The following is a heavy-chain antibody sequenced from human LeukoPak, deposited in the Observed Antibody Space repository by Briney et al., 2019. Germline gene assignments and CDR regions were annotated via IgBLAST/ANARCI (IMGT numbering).Heavy chain of an antibody. Sequence: GGSLRLSCAASGFTFSSYGMHWVRQAPGKGLEWVAFIRYDGSNKYYADSVKGRFTISRDNSKNTLYLQMNSLRAEDTAVYYCAKAAGIAAAGLGYYYYYYMDVWGKGTTVTVSS. CDR2: IRYDGSNK. CDR1: GFTFSSYG. CDR3: AKAAGIAAAGLGYYYYYYMDV. J-gene: IGHJ6*03. D-gene: IGHD6-13*01. V-gene: IGHV3-30*02.